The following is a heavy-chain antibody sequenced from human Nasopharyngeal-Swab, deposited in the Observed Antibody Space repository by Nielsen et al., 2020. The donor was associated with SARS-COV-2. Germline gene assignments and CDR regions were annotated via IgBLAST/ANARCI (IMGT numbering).Heavy chain of an antibody. V-gene: IGHV3-11*01. Sequence: GESLKISCAASGFTFSDYYMSWIRQAPGKGLEWVSYISSSGSTIYYADSVKGRFTISRDNAKNSLYLQMNSLRAEDTAVDYCARETYYYDSSGPAFDYWGQGTLVTVSS. J-gene: IGHJ4*02. D-gene: IGHD3-22*01. CDR1: GFTFSDYY. CDR2: ISSSGSTI. CDR3: ARETYYYDSSGPAFDY.